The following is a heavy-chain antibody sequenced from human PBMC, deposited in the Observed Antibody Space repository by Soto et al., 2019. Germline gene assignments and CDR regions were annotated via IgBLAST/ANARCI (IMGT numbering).Heavy chain of an antibody. J-gene: IGHJ3*02. V-gene: IGHV3-74*01. D-gene: IGHD3-3*01. CDR1: GFSFSTYW. CDR3: ARWDFDFWSAFDI. CDR2: INSDGSST. Sequence: PGGSLRLSCAASGFSFSTYWMHWVRQAPGKGLVWVSRINSDGSSTSYADSVKGRFTISRDNAKNTLYLQLDSLRAEDTAVYYCARWDFDFWSAFDIWGQGTMVTVSS.